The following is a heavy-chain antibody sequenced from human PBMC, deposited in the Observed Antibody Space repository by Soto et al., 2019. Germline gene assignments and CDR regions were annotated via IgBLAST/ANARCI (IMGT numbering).Heavy chain of an antibody. CDR2: IYYSGST. CDR3: ARRGYYGSGSYFNYGMDV. D-gene: IGHD3-10*01. J-gene: IGHJ6*02. V-gene: IGHV4-59*08. Sequence: QVQLQESGPGLVKPSETLSLTCTVSGGSISSYYWSWIRQPPGKGLEWIGYIYYSGSTNYNPSLKSRVTISVDTSKNQFSLKLSSVTAADTAVYYCARRGYYGSGSYFNYGMDVWGQGTTVTVSS. CDR1: GGSISSYY.